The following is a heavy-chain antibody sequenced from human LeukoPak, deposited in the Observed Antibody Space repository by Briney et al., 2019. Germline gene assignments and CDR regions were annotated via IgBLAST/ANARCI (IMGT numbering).Heavy chain of an antibody. Sequence: PSETLSLTFAVSGGSFSGYYWSWIRQPPGKGLEWIGEINHSGSTNYDPSLKSRVTISVDTSKNQFSLKLSSVTAADTAVYYCARGLRLRTISPHYYGMDVWGQGTTVTVSS. CDR3: ARGLRLRTISPHYYGMDV. CDR1: GGSFSGYY. J-gene: IGHJ6*02. CDR2: INHSGST. D-gene: IGHD3-3*01. V-gene: IGHV4-34*01.